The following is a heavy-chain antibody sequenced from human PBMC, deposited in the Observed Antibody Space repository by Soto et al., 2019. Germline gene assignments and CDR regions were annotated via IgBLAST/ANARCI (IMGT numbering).Heavy chain of an antibody. CDR2: IYHSGST. V-gene: IGHV4-4*02. CDR1: RCSITSSNW. CDR3: ARVVADYDILTGYPYYYYGMDA. J-gene: IGHJ6*02. Sequence: SGTLSLTCAVSRCSITSSNWWSGVSHPPGTGPEWIGEIYHSGSTNYNPSLKSRVTISVDKSKNQFSLKLSSVTAADTAVYYCARVVADYDILTGYPYYYYGMDAWGQGTTVS. D-gene: IGHD3-9*01.